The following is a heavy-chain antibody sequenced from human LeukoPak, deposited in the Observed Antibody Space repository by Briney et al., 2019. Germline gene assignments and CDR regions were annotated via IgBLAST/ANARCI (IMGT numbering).Heavy chain of an antibody. V-gene: IGHV3-69-1*01. D-gene: IGHD3-22*01. CDR2: ISSSSYI. CDR1: GFTLTDYG. CDR3: ARDFRLYYDSSGYYPSYYFDY. Sequence: GGSLRLSCAASGFTLTDYGMHWVRQAPGKGLEWVSSISSSSYIYYADSVKGRFTISRDNVKNSLYLQMNSLRAEDTAVYYCARDFRLYYDSSGYYPSYYFDYWGQGTLVTVSS. J-gene: IGHJ4*02.